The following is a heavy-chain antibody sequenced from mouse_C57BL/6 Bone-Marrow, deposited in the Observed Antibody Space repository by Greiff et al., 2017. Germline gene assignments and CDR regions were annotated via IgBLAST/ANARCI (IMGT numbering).Heavy chain of an antibody. CDR3: KGGTTAQEKFAY. D-gene: IGHD3-2*02. J-gene: IGHJ3*01. V-gene: IGHV14-4*01. Sequence: EVQLQQPGAELVKPGASVKLSCTASGFNIKDDYMHWVKQRPEQGLEWIGWIDPENGDTEYASKFQGKATITADTSSNTAYLQLSSLTSEDTAVYYCKGGTTAQEKFAYWGQGTLVTVSA. CDR2: IDPENGDT. CDR1: GFNIKDDY.